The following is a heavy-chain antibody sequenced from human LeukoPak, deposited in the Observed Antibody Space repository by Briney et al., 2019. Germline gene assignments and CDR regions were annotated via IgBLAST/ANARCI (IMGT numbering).Heavy chain of an antibody. D-gene: IGHD4-17*01. CDR2: VYNRGTT. CDR1: GASISSGNYY. CDR3: AKNGAVTSFDS. V-gene: IGHV4-61*02. Sequence: KSSQTLSLTCTVSGASISSGNYYWSWIRQPAGKGLEWIVRVYNRGTTDYNPSLESRFTISVDTSNNQFSLKLRSVTAADTAVYYCAKNGAVTSFDSWGQGTLVTVSS. J-gene: IGHJ4*02.